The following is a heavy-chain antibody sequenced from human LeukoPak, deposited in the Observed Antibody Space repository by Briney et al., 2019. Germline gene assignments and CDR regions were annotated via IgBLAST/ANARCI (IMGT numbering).Heavy chain of an antibody. V-gene: IGHV4-4*07. CDR1: GGSISSYY. CDR2: IYTSGST. Sequence: PSETLSLTCTVPGGSISSYYWSWIRQPAERGLEWIGRIYTSGSTNYNPSLKSRVTMSVDTSKNQFSLKLSSVTAADTAVYYCARDGNDFWSGYYSGIDPWGQGTLVTVSS. D-gene: IGHD3-3*01. CDR3: ARDGNDFWSGYYSGIDP. J-gene: IGHJ5*02.